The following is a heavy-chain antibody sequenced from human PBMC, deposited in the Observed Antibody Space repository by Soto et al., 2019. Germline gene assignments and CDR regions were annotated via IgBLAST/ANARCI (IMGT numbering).Heavy chain of an antibody. V-gene: IGHV3-48*02. Sequence: PGGSLRLSCAASGFTFSSYSVKWVRQAPGKGLEWVSYISSDSSTIYYADSVQGRFTISRDNAKNSVYLQMNSLRDEDTAVYYCARDLITMIEVDPPPFDYWGQGTLVTVSS. D-gene: IGHD3-22*01. CDR2: ISSDSSTI. J-gene: IGHJ4*02. CDR1: GFTFSSYS. CDR3: ARDLITMIEVDPPPFDY.